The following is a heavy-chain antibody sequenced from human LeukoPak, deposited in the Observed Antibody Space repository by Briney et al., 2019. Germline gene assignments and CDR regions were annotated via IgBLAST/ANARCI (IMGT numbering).Heavy chain of an antibody. CDR1: GGTFSSYA. CDR3: ARDKPYYDSSGYGSYSSGSFDI. V-gene: IGHV1-69*13. J-gene: IGHJ3*02. CDR2: IIPIFGTA. D-gene: IGHD3-22*01. Sequence: GASVKVSCKASGGTFSSYAISWVRQAPGQGLEWMGGIIPIFGTANYAQKFQGRVTITADESTSTAYMELSSLRSEDTAVYYCARDKPYYDSSGYGSYSSGSFDIWGQGTMVTVSS.